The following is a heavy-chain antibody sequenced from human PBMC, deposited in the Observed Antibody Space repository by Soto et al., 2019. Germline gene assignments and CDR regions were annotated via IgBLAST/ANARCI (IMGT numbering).Heavy chain of an antibody. CDR1: GFNFGGYW. J-gene: IGHJ5*02. V-gene: IGHV3-7*05. Sequence: EVQLVESGGGLVQSGESLRLSCSASGFNFGGYWMNWVRQAPGKGLEWVANIRPDGSEKNYADSVKGRFTISRDNAKNSLYLQMNNLRADDTAVYYCASTNHCSSWGQGALVTVSS. CDR2: IRPDGSEK. CDR3: ASTNHCSS. D-gene: IGHD2-21*02.